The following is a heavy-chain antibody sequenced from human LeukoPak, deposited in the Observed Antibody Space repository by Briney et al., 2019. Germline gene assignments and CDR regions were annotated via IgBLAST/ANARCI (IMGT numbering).Heavy chain of an antibody. V-gene: IGHV3-33*01. CDR1: GFTFSSYG. J-gene: IGHJ5*02. CDR2: IWYDGSNK. D-gene: IGHD6-19*01. Sequence: PGRSLRLSCAASGFTFSSYGMHWVRQAPGKGLEWVAVIWYDGSNKYYADSVKGRLTISRDNSKNTLYLQMNSLRAEDTAVYYCARERDSSGWYGRFDPWGQGTLVTVSS. CDR3: ARERDSSGWYGRFDP.